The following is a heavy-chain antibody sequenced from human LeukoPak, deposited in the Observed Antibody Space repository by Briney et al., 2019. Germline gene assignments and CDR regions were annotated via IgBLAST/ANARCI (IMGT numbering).Heavy chain of an antibody. Sequence: SVKVSCKASGGTFSSYAISWVRQAPGQGLEWMGGIIPIFGTANYAQKFQGRVTITTDESTSTAYMELSSLRSEDTAVYYCAVSYCSSTSCYARSPVRYYYYYYMDVWGKGTTVTVSS. D-gene: IGHD2-2*01. CDR2: IIPIFGTA. V-gene: IGHV1-69*05. CDR1: GGTFSSYA. J-gene: IGHJ6*03. CDR3: AVSYCSSTSCYARSPVRYYYYYYMDV.